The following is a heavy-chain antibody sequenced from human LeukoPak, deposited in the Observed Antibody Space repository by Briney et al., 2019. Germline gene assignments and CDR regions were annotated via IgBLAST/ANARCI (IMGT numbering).Heavy chain of an antibody. J-gene: IGHJ4*02. Sequence: GGSLRLSCAASGFTFGRYTMHWVRQAPGKGLEWVAIISYDGSNTYDGSNKYYADSVKGRFTISRDNSKNTLFLQMDSLRAEDTAVYYCAREGGSSRNFDYWGQGTLVAVSS. CDR1: GFTFGRYT. CDR3: AREGGSSRNFDY. D-gene: IGHD6-13*01. CDR2: ISYDGSNTYDGSNK. V-gene: IGHV3-30-3*01.